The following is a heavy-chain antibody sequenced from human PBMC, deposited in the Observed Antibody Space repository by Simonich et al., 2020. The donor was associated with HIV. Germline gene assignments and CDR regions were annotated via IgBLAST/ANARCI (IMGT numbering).Heavy chain of an antibody. CDR2: IILVLGKP. V-gene: IGHV1-69*10. CDR3: ARGNIVATISYYYGMDV. J-gene: IGHJ6*02. D-gene: IGHD5-12*01. Sequence: QAPGQGLEWMGGIILVLGKPNYAQNFQGRVAITADKSTSTAYMELSSLRSEDTAVYYCARGNIVATISYYYGMDVWGQGTTVTASS.